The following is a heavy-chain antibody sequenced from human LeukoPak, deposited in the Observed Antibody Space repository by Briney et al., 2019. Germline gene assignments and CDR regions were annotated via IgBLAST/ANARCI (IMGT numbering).Heavy chain of an antibody. CDR2: IYTSGST. V-gene: IGHV4-61*02. Sequence: SQTLSLTCTVSGGSISSGSYYWNWIRQPAGKGLEWIGRIYTSGSTNYNPSLKSRVTISVDTSKNQFSLKLSSVTAADTAVYYCAREKNEAMDVWGKGTTVTISS. D-gene: IGHD2/OR15-2a*01. J-gene: IGHJ6*03. CDR1: GGSISSGSYY. CDR3: AREKNEAMDV.